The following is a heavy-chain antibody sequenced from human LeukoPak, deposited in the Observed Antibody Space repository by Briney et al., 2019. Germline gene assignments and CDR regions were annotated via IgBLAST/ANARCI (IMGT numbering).Heavy chain of an antibody. J-gene: IGHJ4*02. V-gene: IGHV4-34*01. CDR2: INHSGST. Sequence: SETLSLTCAVYGGSFSGYYWSWIRQPPGKGLEWIGEINHSGSTNYNPSLKSRVTISVDTSKNQFSLKLSSVTAADTAMYYCARVYCSGGSCEGGYFDYWGQGTLVTVSS. D-gene: IGHD2-15*01. CDR1: GGSFSGYY. CDR3: ARVYCSGGSCEGGYFDY.